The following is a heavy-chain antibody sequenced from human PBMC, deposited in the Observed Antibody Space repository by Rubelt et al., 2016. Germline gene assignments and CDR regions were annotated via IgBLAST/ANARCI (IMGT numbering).Heavy chain of an antibody. Sequence: QLQLQESGPGLVKPSETLSLTCTVSGGSISSSSYYWGWIRQPPGKGLEWIGSIYYSGGTYYNPAVKSVVTMSVGTSKNRFVLTLTSVTAADTTVDYWGRLAVRGVRRDDWGQGTLVTVSS. CDR3: GRLAVRGVRRDD. CDR1: GGSISSSSYY. D-gene: IGHD3-10*01. J-gene: IGHJ4*02. CDR2: IYYSGGT. V-gene: IGHV4-39*02.